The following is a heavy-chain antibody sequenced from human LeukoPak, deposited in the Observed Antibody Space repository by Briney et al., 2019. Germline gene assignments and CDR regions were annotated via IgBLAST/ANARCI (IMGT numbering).Heavy chain of an antibody. J-gene: IGHJ3*02. D-gene: IGHD1-14*01. Sequence: GGSLRLSCAASGFTFSSYGMHWVRQAPGKGLEWVAVLWYDGSNKYYADSVEGRFTISRDNSKNSLYLQMNSLRAEDTALYYCARTLRLGTPRAFDIWGRGTMVTVSS. CDR2: LWYDGSNK. CDR3: ARTLRLGTPRAFDI. V-gene: IGHV3-33*01. CDR1: GFTFSSYG.